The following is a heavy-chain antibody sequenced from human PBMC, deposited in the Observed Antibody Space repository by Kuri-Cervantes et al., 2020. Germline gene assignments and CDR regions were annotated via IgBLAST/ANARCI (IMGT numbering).Heavy chain of an antibody. Sequence: GESLKISCAASGFTFSDYYMSWIRQAPGKGLEWVSYISSSGSTIYYADSVKGRFTISRDNAKNSLYLQMNSLRAEDTAVYYCAKDWAGEDYYDSSGYSWRGFDPWGQGTLVTVSS. CDR1: GFTFSDYY. J-gene: IGHJ5*02. D-gene: IGHD3-22*01. V-gene: IGHV3-11*01. CDR2: ISSSGSTI. CDR3: AKDWAGEDYYDSSGYSWRGFDP.